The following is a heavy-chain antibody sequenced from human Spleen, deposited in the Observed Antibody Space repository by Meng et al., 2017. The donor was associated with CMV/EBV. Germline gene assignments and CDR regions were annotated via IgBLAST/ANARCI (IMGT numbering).Heavy chain of an antibody. Sequence: GESLKISCAAFGFTFRNYEMNWVRQAPEKGLEWVAYINSGGGTISYADSVKGRFTISRDNAKKSLFLQMNSLRAEDTAVYYCARGPPSLTTYYYYGMDVWGQGTTVTVSS. CDR3: ARGPPSLTTYYYYGMDV. CDR2: INSGGGTI. CDR1: GFTFRNYE. V-gene: IGHV3-48*03. J-gene: IGHJ6*02. D-gene: IGHD4/OR15-4a*01.